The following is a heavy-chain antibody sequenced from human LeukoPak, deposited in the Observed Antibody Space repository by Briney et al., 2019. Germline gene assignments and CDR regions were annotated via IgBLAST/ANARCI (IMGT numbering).Heavy chain of an antibody. CDR3: AKDRISSSWYDMDV. D-gene: IGHD6-13*01. J-gene: IGHJ6*02. V-gene: IGHV3-30*04. CDR1: GFTFSSYP. CDR2: ISYDGSNK. Sequence: GGSLRLSCAASGFTFSSYPMHWVRQAPGKGLEWVAVISYDGSNKYYADSVKGRFTISRDNSKNTLYLQMNSLRAEDTAVYYCAKDRISSSWYDMDVWGQGTTVTVSS.